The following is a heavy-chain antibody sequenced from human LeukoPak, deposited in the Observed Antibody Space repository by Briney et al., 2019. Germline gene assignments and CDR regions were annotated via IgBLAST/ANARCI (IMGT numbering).Heavy chain of an antibody. V-gene: IGHV3-15*01. CDR2: IKSKTDGGTT. CDR3: TRYYYGSGRPYWFDP. Sequence: GGSLRLSCAASGFTFSNAWMSWVRQAPGKGLEWVGRIKSKTDGGTTDYAAPVKGRFTISRDDSKNTLYLQMNSLKTEDTAVYYCTRYYYGSGRPYWFDPWGQGTLVTVSS. J-gene: IGHJ5*02. CDR1: GFTFSNAW. D-gene: IGHD3-10*01.